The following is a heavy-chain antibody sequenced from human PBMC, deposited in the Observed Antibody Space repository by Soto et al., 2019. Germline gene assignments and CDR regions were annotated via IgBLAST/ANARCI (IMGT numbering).Heavy chain of an antibody. J-gene: IGHJ6*02. D-gene: IGHD6-13*01. Sequence: SVKVSCKASGGTFSSYAISWVRQAPGQGLEWMGGIIPIFGTANYAQKFQGRVTITADESTSTAYMELSSLRSEDTAVYYCARVGELYSSSLGYGMDVWGQGTTVTVSS. V-gene: IGHV1-69*13. CDR2: IIPIFGTA. CDR3: ARVGELYSSSLGYGMDV. CDR1: GGTFSSYA.